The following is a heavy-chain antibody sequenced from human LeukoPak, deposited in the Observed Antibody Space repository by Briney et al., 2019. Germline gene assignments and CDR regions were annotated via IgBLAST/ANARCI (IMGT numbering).Heavy chain of an antibody. CDR2: IWYDGGNK. D-gene: IGHD6-19*01. J-gene: IGHJ3*01. CDR3: ARGLYSSAWYDAFDV. Sequence: GGSLRLSCAPSGFTFSSYNMHWVRQAPAKGLEWVAFIWYDGGNKYYAESVKGRFTISRDNSKNTLYLQMDSLRAEDTAVYYCARGLYSSAWYDAFDVWGQGTMVTVSS. V-gene: IGHV3-33*01. CDR1: GFTFSSYN.